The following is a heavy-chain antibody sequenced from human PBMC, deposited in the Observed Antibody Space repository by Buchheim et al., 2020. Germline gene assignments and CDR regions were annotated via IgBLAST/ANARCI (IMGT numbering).Heavy chain of an antibody. CDR3: ARDHRGSYLN. V-gene: IGHV3-72*01. CDR2: SSSSTA. D-gene: IGHD3-16*02. Sequence: EVQLVESGGGLVQPGGSLRLSCAASGFIFSDYDMDWVRQAPGKGLEWVGRSSSSTAEYAASVTGRFTISRDDSRNSLYLEMNSLITEDTAVYYCARDHRGSYLNWGQGSL. CDR1: GFIFSDYD. J-gene: IGHJ4*02.